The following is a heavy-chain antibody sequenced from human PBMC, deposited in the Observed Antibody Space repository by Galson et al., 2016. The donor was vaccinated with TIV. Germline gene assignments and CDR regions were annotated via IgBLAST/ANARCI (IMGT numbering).Heavy chain of an antibody. V-gene: IGHV3-30*04. J-gene: IGHJ6*02. D-gene: IGHD2-21*02. CDR2: ISYDGINK. Sequence: SLRLSCAASGFTFGSYPMHWVRQAPGKGLEWVAVISYDGINKYYADSVRGRYTISRDNSKNTLYLQMNSLRGEDTAVYYCARTVTENVYYSGMDVWGQGTTVTVSS. CDR1: GFTFGSYP. CDR3: ARTVTENVYYSGMDV.